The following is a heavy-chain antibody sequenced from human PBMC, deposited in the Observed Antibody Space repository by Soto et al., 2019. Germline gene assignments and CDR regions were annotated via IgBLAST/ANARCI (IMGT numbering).Heavy chain of an antibody. Sequence: ASVKVSCKGSGYTFTSYAMHWVRQAPGQRLEWMGWINAGNGNTKYSQKFQGRVTITRDTFASTAYMELSSLRSEDTAVYYCARDHAYGIPDYRGQGTLVTVSS. CDR1: GYTFTSYA. V-gene: IGHV1-3*01. CDR2: INAGNGNT. CDR3: ARDHAYGIPDY. D-gene: IGHD2-21*01. J-gene: IGHJ4*02.